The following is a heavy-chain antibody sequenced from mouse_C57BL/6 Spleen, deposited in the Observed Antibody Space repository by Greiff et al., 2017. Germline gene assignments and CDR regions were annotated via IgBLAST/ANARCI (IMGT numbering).Heavy chain of an antibody. Sequence: QVQLKQSGAELVKPGASVKISCKASGYAFSSYWMNWVKQRPGKGLEWIGQIYPGDGDTNYNGKFKGKATLTADKSSSTAYMQLISLTSEDSAVYFCSRAQDYDEDFDYWGQGTTLTVSS. V-gene: IGHV1-80*01. CDR1: GYAFSSYW. J-gene: IGHJ2*01. CDR3: SRAQDYDEDFDY. D-gene: IGHD2-3*01. CDR2: IYPGDGDT.